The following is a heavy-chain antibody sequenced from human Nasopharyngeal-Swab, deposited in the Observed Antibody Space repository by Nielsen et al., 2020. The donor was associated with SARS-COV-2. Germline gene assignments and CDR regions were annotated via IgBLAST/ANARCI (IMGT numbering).Heavy chain of an antibody. V-gene: IGHV1-69*13. CDR2: IIPIFGTA. J-gene: IGHJ4*02. D-gene: IGHD6-19*01. CDR1: GGTFSSYA. CDR3: ASRPASVRAVAGATDY. Sequence: SVKVSCKASGGTFSSYAISWVRQAPGQGLEWMGGIIPIFGTANYAQKFQGRVTITADESTSTAYMELSSLRSEDTAVYYCASRPASVRAVAGATDYWGQGTLVTVPS.